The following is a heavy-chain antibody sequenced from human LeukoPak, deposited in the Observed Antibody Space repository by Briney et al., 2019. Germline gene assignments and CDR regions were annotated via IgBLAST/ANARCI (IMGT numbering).Heavy chain of an antibody. Sequence: SETLSLTCTVSGDSISSYYWSWIRQPPGKGLEWIGYIFYTGSTNYNPSLKSRVTISVDTSKKQFSLKLSSVTAADTAVYCCARRPGAHFDYWGQGTLVTVSS. D-gene: IGHD3-10*01. CDR2: IFYTGST. V-gene: IGHV4-59*01. CDR3: ARRPGAHFDY. CDR1: GDSISSYY. J-gene: IGHJ4*02.